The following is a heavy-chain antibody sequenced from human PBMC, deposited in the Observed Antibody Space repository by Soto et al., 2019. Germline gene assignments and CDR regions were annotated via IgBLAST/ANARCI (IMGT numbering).Heavy chain of an antibody. CDR2: INPSGGST. Sequence: ASVKVSCKASGYTFTRYYMHWVRQAPGQGLEWMGIINPSGGSTSYAQKFQGRVHMTRDTSTSTVYMELSSLRSEDTAVYYCARGNLVMNLWSGNFDYWGQGTLVTVSS. CDR1: GYTFTRYY. CDR3: ARGNLVMNLWSGNFDY. V-gene: IGHV1-46*01. J-gene: IGHJ4*02. D-gene: IGHD3-3*01.